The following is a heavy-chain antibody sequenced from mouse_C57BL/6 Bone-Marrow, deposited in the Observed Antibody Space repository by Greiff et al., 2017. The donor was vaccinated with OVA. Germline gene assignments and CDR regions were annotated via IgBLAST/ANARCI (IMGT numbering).Heavy chain of an antibody. J-gene: IGHJ4*01. V-gene: IGHV5-9-1*02. CDR3: TRLLDAMDY. CDR1: GFTFSSYA. CDR2: ISSGGDYI. Sequence: DVMLVESGEGLVKPGGSLELSCAASGFTFSSYAMSWVRQTPEKRLEWVAYISSGGDYIYYADTVKGRFTISRDNARNTLYLQMSSLKSEDTAMYYCTRLLDAMDYWGQGTSVTVSS. D-gene: IGHD2-1*01.